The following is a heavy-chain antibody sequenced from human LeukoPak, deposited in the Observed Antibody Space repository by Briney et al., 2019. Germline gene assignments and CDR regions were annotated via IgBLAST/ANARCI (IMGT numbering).Heavy chain of an antibody. V-gene: IGHV4-34*01. CDR2: INHSGST. CDR1: GGSFCGYY. D-gene: IGHD3-22*01. J-gene: IGHJ6*03. CDR3: ARSYDSSGYHYYYYYYMDV. Sequence: ETLSLTCAVYGGSFCGYYWSWIRQPPGKGLEWIGEINHSGSTNYNPSLKSRVTISVDTSKNQFSLKLSSVTAADTAVYYCARSYDSSGYHYYYYYYMDVWGKGTTVTVSS.